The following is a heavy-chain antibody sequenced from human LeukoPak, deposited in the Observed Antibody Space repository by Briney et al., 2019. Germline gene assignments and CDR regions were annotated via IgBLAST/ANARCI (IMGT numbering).Heavy chain of an antibody. CDR2: IIPIFGTA. Sequence: SVKVSSKASGGTFSSYAISWVRQAPGQGLEWMGRIIPIFGTANYAQKFQGRVTITTDESTSTAYMELSSLRSEDTAVYYCAREEAMITFGGVIVNSIDYWGQGTLVTVSS. V-gene: IGHV1-69*05. D-gene: IGHD3-16*02. CDR1: GGTFSSYA. J-gene: IGHJ4*02. CDR3: AREEAMITFGGVIVNSIDY.